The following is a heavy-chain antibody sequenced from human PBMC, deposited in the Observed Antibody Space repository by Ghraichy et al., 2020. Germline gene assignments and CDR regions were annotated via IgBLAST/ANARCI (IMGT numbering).Heavy chain of an antibody. D-gene: IGHD6-19*01. V-gene: IGHV1-18*01. CDR3: AIQWLVQNYYGMDV. J-gene: IGHJ6*02. Sequence: ASVKVSCKASGYTFTSYGINWVRQAPGQGLEWMGWISAYNGNTNYAQKLQGRVTMTTDTSTSTAYMELRSLRSDDTAVYYCAIQWLVQNYYGMDVWGQGTTVTVSS. CDR1: GYTFTSYG. CDR2: ISAYNGNT.